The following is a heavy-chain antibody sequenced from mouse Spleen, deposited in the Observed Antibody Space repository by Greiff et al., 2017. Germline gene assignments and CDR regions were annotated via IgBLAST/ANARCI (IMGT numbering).Heavy chain of an antibody. V-gene: IGHV5-15*02. CDR2: ISNLAYSI. J-gene: IGHJ3*01. CDR3: ARPIYYDYDGAFAY. Sequence: EVMLVESGGGLVQPGGSRKLSCAASGFTFSDYGMAWVRQAPGKGPEWVAFISNLAYSIYYADTVTGRFTISRENAKNTLYLEMSSLRSEDTAMYYCARPIYYDYDGAFAYWGQGTLVTVSA. D-gene: IGHD2-4*01. CDR1: GFTFSDYG.